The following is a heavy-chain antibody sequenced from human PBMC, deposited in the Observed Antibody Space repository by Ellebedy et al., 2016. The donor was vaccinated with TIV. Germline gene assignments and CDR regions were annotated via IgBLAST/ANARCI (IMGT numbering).Heavy chain of an antibody. J-gene: IGHJ4*02. CDR3: TRDLTNIVSGDY. D-gene: IGHD5/OR15-5a*01. CDR2: INPKNGDT. CDR1: GYTFIGYY. Sequence: AASVKVSCKASGYTFIGYYMHWARQAPGQGLEWMGWINPKNGDTSYAQKFQGRVTMTRDPSISTAYMELSRLGSDDTAVYYCTRDLTNIVSGDYWGQGTLVTVSS. V-gene: IGHV1-2*02.